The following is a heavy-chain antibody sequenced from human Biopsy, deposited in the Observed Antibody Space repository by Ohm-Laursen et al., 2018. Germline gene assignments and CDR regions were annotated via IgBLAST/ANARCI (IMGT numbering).Heavy chain of an antibody. Sequence: SLSFTCTVSAGSFTGLNWIRIRQAPGQGLEWIGHISHTGYTSYKSSVKSRVTISLDTTRKHFSLRLTSLAAADTAVYYCARGSNEYGGLYFPHWGQGTLVTVSS. V-gene: IGHV4-59*11. CDR2: ISHTGYT. D-gene: IGHD4-23*01. CDR1: AGSFTGLN. J-gene: IGHJ1*01. CDR3: ARGSNEYGGLYFPH.